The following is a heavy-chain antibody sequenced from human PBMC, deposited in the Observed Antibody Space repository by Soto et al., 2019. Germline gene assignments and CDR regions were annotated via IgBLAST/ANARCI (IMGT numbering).Heavy chain of an antibody. CDR3: ATLGGGSFVFDY. D-gene: IGHD2-15*01. V-gene: IGHV1-46*01. J-gene: IGHJ4*02. Sequence: RQAPGQGLEWMGIINPSGGSTSYAQKFQGRVTMTRDTSTSTVYMELSSLRSEDTAVYYCATLGGGSFVFDYWGQGTLVTVSS. CDR2: INPSGGST.